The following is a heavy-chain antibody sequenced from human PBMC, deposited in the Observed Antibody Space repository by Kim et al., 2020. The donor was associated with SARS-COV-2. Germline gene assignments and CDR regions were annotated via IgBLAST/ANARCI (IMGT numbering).Heavy chain of an antibody. J-gene: IGHJ4*02. Sequence: SETLSLTCAVYGGSFSGYYWSWIRQPPGKGLEWIGEINHSGSTNYNPSLKSRVTISVDTSKNQFSLKLSSVTAADTAVYYCARGHLEWLPDYWGQGTLVTVSS. V-gene: IGHV4-34*01. CDR2: INHSGST. CDR1: GGSFSGYY. D-gene: IGHD3-3*01. CDR3: ARGHLEWLPDY.